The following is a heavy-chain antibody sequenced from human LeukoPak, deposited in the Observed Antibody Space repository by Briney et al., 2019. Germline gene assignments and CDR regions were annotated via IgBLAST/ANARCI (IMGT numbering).Heavy chain of an antibody. Sequence: GGSLRLSCAASGFTFSNYWMSWVRQAPRKGLEWVANIEQDGGEKNYVDSVKGRITISRDNARNSLYLQMNSLRAEDTAVYYCARDRGYSTFDYWGQGTLVTVSS. CDR3: ARDRGYSTFDY. CDR2: IEQDGGEK. V-gene: IGHV3-7*01. D-gene: IGHD4-23*01. J-gene: IGHJ4*02. CDR1: GFTFSNYW.